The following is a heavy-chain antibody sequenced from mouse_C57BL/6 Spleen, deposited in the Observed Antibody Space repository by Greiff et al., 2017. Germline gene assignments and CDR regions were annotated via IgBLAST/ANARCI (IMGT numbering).Heavy chain of an antibody. V-gene: IGHV1-69*01. D-gene: IGHD2-3*01. CDR2: IGPSDSYT. CDR3: ARFLYDGSCNCAY. Sequence: VQLLQPGGDFVMPGGSVKLSCKASGYTFSSYGMHWVRQTPGQGLEWIGEIGPSDSYTYYKQKVKGRFTFTVDKSNSTVYMQMSSLKSEDSAMYYCARFLYDGSCNCAYWGQGTTLTVSA. J-gene: IGHJ2*01. CDR1: GYTFSSYG.